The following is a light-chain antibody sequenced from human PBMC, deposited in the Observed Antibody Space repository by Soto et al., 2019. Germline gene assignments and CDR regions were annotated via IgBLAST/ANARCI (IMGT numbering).Light chain of an antibody. Sequence: DIVMTQSPLSLPVTPGEPASISCRSSQSLLHSNGYNYLDWYLQKPGQSPQLLIYLGSSRATGVPDRFSGSGSGTDFTLKISRVEADDVGVYYCMQAIQTPWYTFGQGTKLEIK. CDR3: MQAIQTPWYT. V-gene: IGKV2-28*01. CDR2: LGS. CDR1: QSLLHSNGYNY. J-gene: IGKJ2*01.